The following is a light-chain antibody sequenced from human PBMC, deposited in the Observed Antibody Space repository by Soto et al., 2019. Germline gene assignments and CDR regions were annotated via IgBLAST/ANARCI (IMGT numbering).Light chain of an antibody. CDR2: DDS. V-gene: IGLV3-21*02. CDR1: NIGSKS. Sequence: APGQTARITCGGNNIGSKSVHWYQQKPGQAPVLGVYDDSDRPSGVPDRFSGSKSGNTASLTVSGLQAEDEADYYCTSYAGRNNFCVFGTGTKVTVL. J-gene: IGLJ1*01. CDR3: TSYAGRNNFCV.